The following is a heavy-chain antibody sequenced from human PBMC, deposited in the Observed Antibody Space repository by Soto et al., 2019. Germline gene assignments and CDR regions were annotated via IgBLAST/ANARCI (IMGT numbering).Heavy chain of an antibody. CDR2: IWYDGSNK. CDR1: GFTFSSYG. D-gene: IGHD1-26*01. CDR3: ARDWRSELFDY. V-gene: IGHV3-33*01. J-gene: IGHJ4*02. Sequence: QVQLVESGGGVVQPGRSLRLSCAASGFTFSSYGMHWVRQAPGKGLEWVAVIWYDGSNKYYADSVKGRFTISRDNSKNTLYLQMNSLRAEDTAVYYCARDWRSELFDYWGQGTLVTVSS.